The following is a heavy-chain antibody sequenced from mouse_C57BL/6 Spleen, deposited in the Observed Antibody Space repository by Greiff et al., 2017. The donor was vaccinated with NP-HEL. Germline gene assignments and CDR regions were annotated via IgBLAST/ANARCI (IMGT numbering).Heavy chain of an antibody. Sequence: QVQLQQSGAELVKPGASVKISCKASGYAFSSYWMNWVKQRPGKGLEWIGQIYPGYGDTNYNGKFKGKATLTADKSSSTAYMQLSSLTSEDSAVYFCARGYYGSSYDWYFDVWGTGTTVTVSS. CDR2: IYPGYGDT. D-gene: IGHD1-1*01. CDR1: GYAFSSYW. V-gene: IGHV1-80*01. J-gene: IGHJ1*03. CDR3: ARGYYGSSYDWYFDV.